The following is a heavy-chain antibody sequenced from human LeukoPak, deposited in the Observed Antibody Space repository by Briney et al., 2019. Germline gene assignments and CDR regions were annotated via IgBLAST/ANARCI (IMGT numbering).Heavy chain of an antibody. Sequence: SETLSLTCTVSGGSISSYYWSWIRQPPGKGLEWIGEINHSGSTNYNPSLKSRVTISVDTSKNQFSLKLSSVTAADTAVYYCARALVVTAGGRRPSARNYFDYWGQGTLVTVSS. J-gene: IGHJ4*02. D-gene: IGHD2-21*02. CDR2: INHSGST. CDR1: GGSISSYY. CDR3: ARALVVTAGGRRPSARNYFDY. V-gene: IGHV4-34*01.